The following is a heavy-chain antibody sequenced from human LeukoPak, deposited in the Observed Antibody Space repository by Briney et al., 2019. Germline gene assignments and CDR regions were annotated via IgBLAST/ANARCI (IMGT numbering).Heavy chain of an antibody. CDR1: GFTLSSYA. J-gene: IGHJ4*02. Sequence: GRSLRLSCAASGFTLSSYAMHWVCQAPGKGLEWVAVISYDGSNKYYADSVKGRFTISRDNSKNTLYLQMNSLRAEDTAVYYCARGRALDYWGQGTLVTVSS. V-gene: IGHV3-30*04. CDR3: ARGRALDY. CDR2: ISYDGSNK.